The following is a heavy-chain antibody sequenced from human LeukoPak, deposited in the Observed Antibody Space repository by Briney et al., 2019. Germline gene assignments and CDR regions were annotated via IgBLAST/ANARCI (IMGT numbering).Heavy chain of an antibody. Sequence: GRSLRLSCAASGFTFDDYAMHWVRQAPGKGLEWVSGISCNSGSIGYADSVKGRFTISRDNAKNSLYLQMNSLRAEDTALYYCAKDPTINWNGEFYWFDPCGQGTLVTDSS. D-gene: IGHD1-20*01. J-gene: IGHJ5*02. CDR2: ISCNSGSI. V-gene: IGHV3-9*01. CDR1: GFTFDDYA. CDR3: AKDPTINWNGEFYWFDP.